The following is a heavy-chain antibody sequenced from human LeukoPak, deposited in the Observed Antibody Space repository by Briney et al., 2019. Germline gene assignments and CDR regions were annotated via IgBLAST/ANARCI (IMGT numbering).Heavy chain of an antibody. D-gene: IGHD6-13*01. CDR3: ARDRGSSSWDYWYFDL. V-gene: IGHV4-61*02. J-gene: IGHJ2*01. CDR2: IYTSGST. Sequence: PSETLSLTCTVSGGSISSGSYYWSWIRQPAGKGLEWIGRIYTSGSTNYNPSLKSRVTISVDTSKNQFSLKLSSVTAADTAVYYCARDRGSSSWDYWYFDLWGRGTLVTVSS. CDR1: GGSISSGSYY.